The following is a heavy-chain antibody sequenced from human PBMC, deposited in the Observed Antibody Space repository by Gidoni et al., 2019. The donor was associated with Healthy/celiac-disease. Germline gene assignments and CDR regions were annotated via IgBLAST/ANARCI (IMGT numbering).Heavy chain of an antibody. CDR3: ARDWGYSYGYPHEYYFDY. J-gene: IGHJ4*02. V-gene: IGHV3-11*01. CDR2: ISSSGSTI. D-gene: IGHD5-18*01. CDR1: GFTFRDYY. Sequence: QVQLVESGGGLVKPGGSLRLSCAASGFTFRDYYMSWIRQAPGKGLEWVSYISSSGSTIYDADSVKGRFTISRDNAKNSLYLQMNSLRAGDTAVYYCARDWGYSYGYPHEYYFDYWGQGTLVTVSS.